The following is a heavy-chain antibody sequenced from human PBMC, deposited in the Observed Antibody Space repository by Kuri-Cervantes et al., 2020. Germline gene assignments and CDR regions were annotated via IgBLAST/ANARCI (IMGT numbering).Heavy chain of an antibody. CDR2: INHSGST. V-gene: IGHV4-34*01. D-gene: IGHD3-3*01. CDR1: GGSISSYY. J-gene: IGHJ5*02. Sequence: GSLRLSCTVSGGSISSYYWSWIRQPPGKGLEWIGEINHSGSTNYNPSLKSRVTISVDTSKNQFSLKLSSVTAADTAVYYCARVPNYDFWSGYYGNNWFDPWGQGTLVTVSS. CDR3: ARVPNYDFWSGYYGNNWFDP.